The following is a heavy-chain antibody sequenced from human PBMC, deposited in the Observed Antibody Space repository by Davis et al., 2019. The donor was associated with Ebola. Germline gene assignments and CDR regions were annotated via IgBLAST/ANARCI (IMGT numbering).Heavy chain of an antibody. CDR1: RGTFSSYA. J-gene: IGHJ5*02. Sequence: AASVKVSCKASRGTFSSYAISWVRQAPGQGLEWMGGIIPIFGTANYAQKFQGRVTITADESTSTAYMELSSLRSEDTAVYYCARQVWNFDNWFDPWGQGTLVTVSS. V-gene: IGHV1-69*13. CDR3: ARQVWNFDNWFDP. D-gene: IGHD1-7*01. CDR2: IIPIFGTA.